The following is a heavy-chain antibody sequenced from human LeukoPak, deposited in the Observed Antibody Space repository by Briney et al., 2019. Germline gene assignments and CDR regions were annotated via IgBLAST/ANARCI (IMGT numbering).Heavy chain of an antibody. CDR2: ISSSSSYI. CDR3: ARVIPRYSGYDFGGIDY. Sequence: GGSLRLSCAASGFTFSSYSMNWVRQAPGKGLEWVSSISSSSSYIYYADSVKGRFTISRDNVKNSLYLQMNSLRAEDTAVYYCARVIPRYSGYDFGGIDYWGQGTLVTVSS. CDR1: GFTFSSYS. V-gene: IGHV3-21*01. D-gene: IGHD5-12*01. J-gene: IGHJ4*02.